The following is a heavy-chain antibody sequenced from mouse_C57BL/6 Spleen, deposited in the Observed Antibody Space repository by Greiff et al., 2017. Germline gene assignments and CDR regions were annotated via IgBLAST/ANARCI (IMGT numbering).Heavy chain of an antibody. CDR2: IDPSDSYT. V-gene: IGHV1-69*01. CDR3: ARGRKDYAMDY. J-gene: IGHJ4*01. Sequence: QVQLQQPGAELVMPGASVKLSCKASGYTFTSYWMHWVKQRPGQGLEWIGEIDPSDSYTNYNQKFKGKSTLTVDKSSSTAYMQLSSLTSEDSAVYYGARGRKDYAMDYWGQGTSVTVSS. CDR1: GYTFTSYW.